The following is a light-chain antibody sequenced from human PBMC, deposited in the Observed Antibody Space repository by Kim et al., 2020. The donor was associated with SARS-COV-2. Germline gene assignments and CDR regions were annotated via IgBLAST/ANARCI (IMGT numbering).Light chain of an antibody. CDR3: NSRDSNDNVV. CDR1: GLRSYY. Sequence: VALGQTVRITCQGDGLRSYYATWYQQKPGQSPILVIYSKNHRPSGISDRFSGSSSGNTASLTITGTQAGDGADYYCNSRDSNDNVVFGGGTQLTVL. V-gene: IGLV3-19*01. CDR2: SKN. J-gene: IGLJ2*01.